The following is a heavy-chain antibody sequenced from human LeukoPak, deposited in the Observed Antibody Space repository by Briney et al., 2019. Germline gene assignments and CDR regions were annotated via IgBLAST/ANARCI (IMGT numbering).Heavy chain of an antibody. V-gene: IGHV3-9*03. CDR2: ISWNSGSI. CDR3: AKDMGSEIGGWFDP. D-gene: IGHD3-16*01. J-gene: IGHJ5*02. CDR1: GFTFDDYA. Sequence: GRSLRLSCAASGFTFDDYAMHWVRQAPGKGLEWVSGISWNSGSIGYADSVKGRFTISRDNAKNSLYLQMNSLRAEDMALYYCAKDMGSEIGGWFDPWGQGTLVTVSS.